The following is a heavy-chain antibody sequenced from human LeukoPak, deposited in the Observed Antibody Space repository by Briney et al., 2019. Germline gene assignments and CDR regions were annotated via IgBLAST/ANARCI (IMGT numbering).Heavy chain of an antibody. CDR3: ARGSHILTGYYKRRGGDYFDY. D-gene: IGHD3-9*01. Sequence: GGSLRLSCAASGFTFSSYWMSWVRQAPGKGLEWVANIKQDGSVKYYVDSVKGRFTISRDNAKNSLYLQMNSLRAEDTAVYYCARGSHILTGYYKRRGGDYFDYWGQGTLVTVSS. V-gene: IGHV3-7*01. J-gene: IGHJ4*02. CDR2: IKQDGSVK. CDR1: GFTFSSYW.